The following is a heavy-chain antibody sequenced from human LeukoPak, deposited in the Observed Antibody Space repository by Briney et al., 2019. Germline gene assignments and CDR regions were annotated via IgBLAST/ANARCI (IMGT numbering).Heavy chain of an antibody. D-gene: IGHD3-10*01. CDR3: ARDSKPITLDAFDI. Sequence: GGSLRLSCAASGFTFSSYSMNWVRQAPGKGLEWVSSISSSGSYMYYADSLKGRFTISRDNAKSSLYLQMNSLRAEDTAVYYCARDSKPITLDAFDIWGQGTMVTVSS. V-gene: IGHV3-21*01. CDR2: ISSSGSYM. J-gene: IGHJ3*02. CDR1: GFTFSSYS.